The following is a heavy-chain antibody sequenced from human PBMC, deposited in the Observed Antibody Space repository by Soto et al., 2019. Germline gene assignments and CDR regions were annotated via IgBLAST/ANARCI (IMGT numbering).Heavy chain of an antibody. CDR2: INAGNGNT. D-gene: IGHD3-9*01. V-gene: IGHV1-3*01. Sequence: QVQLVQSGAEVKKPGASVKVSCKASGYTFTSYAMHWVRQAPGQMLEWMGWINAGNGNTKYSQKFQGRVTITRDTSASTAYMELSSLRSEDTAVYYCARELRYFDWLSYFDYWGQGTLVTVSS. J-gene: IGHJ4*02. CDR1: GYTFTSYA. CDR3: ARELRYFDWLSYFDY.